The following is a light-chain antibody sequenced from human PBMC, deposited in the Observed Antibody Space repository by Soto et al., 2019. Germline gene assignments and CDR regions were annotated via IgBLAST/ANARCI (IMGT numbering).Light chain of an antibody. Sequence: QSALTQPPSASGSPGQSVTISCTGTSSDVGGSNYVSWYQQHPGKAPKLMIYEVSKRPSGVPDRFSGSKSGNTSSLTVAGLRAEDEADYCRCSHAGKNIWVFGGGTKLTVL. CDR3: CSHAGKNIWV. V-gene: IGLV2-8*01. CDR2: EVS. J-gene: IGLJ3*02. CDR1: SSDVGGSNY.